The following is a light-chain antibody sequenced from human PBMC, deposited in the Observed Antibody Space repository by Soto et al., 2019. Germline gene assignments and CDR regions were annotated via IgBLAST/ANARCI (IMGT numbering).Light chain of an antibody. CDR3: VSYTSSTTYV. V-gene: IGLV2-14*03. Sequence: QSVLTQLASVSDSPGQSITISCTGTSSDVGGSNFVSWYQQHPGKPPKLIIYDVANRPSGVSNRFSGSKSGSTASLIISRLQTEDEADYYCVSYTSSTTYVFGTGTKVTVL. CDR1: SSDVGGSNF. J-gene: IGLJ1*01. CDR2: DVA.